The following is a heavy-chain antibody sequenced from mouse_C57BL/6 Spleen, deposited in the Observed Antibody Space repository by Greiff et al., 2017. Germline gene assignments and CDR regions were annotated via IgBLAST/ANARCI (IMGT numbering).Heavy chain of an antibody. CDR1: GYAFSSSW. CDR3: ARGGSSRSLYWYFDV. Sequence: VQLQQSGPELVKPGASVKISCKASGYAFSSSWMNWVKQRPGKGLEWIGRIYPGDGDTNYNGKFKGKATLTADKSSSTAYMQLSSLTSEDSAVYFCARGGSSRSLYWYFDVWGTGTTVTVSS. D-gene: IGHD1-1*01. V-gene: IGHV1-82*01. J-gene: IGHJ1*03. CDR2: IYPGDGDT.